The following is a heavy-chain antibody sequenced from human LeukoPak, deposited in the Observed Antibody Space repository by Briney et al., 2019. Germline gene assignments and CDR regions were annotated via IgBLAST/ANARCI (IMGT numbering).Heavy chain of an antibody. J-gene: IGHJ6*02. V-gene: IGHV1-8*01. CDR2: MNHNSGNT. CDR1: GYTFTSYD. CDR3: ARGEPHFWSGYYTDYYYGMDV. Sequence: ASVKVSCKASGYTFTSYDINWVRQATGQGLEWMGWMNHNSGNTGYAQKFQGRVTMTRNTSISTAYMELSSLRSEDTAVYYCARGEPHFWSGYYTDYYYGMDVWGQGTTVTVSS. D-gene: IGHD3-3*02.